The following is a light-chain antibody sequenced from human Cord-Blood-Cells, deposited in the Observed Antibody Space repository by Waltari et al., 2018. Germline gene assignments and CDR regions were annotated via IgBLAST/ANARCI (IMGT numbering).Light chain of an antibody. J-gene: IGLJ3*02. V-gene: IGLV2-23*01. CDR1: SSDVGSYNL. Sequence: QSALTQPASVSGSPGQSITISCTGTSSDVGSYNLVSWYQQHPGKAPKLMIYEGSKRPSGVSNRFSGSKSGNMASLTSSGLQAEDEADYYCCSYAGSSTWVCGGGTKLTVL. CDR2: EGS. CDR3: CSYAGSSTWV.